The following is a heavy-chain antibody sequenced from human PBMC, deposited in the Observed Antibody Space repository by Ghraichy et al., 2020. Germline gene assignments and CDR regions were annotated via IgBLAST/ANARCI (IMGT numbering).Heavy chain of an antibody. D-gene: IGHD3-3*01. CDR2: IYHSGST. CDR1: GGSISSSNW. V-gene: IGHV4-4*02. J-gene: IGHJ3*02. CDR3: ARDRVTIFGVVTYAFDI. Sequence: SETLSLTCAVSGGSISSSNWWSWVRQPPGKGLEWIGEIYHSGSTNYNPSLKSRVTISVDKSKNQFSLKLSSVTAADTAVYYCARDRVTIFGVVTYAFDIWGQGTMVTVSS.